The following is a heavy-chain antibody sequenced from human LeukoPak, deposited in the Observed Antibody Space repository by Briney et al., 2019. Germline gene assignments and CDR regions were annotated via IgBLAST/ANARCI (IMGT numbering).Heavy chain of an antibody. Sequence: GSLRLSCAASGFTFSSYWMNWVRQAPGKGLVWVSRIASDGSSTTYADSVKGRFSISRDNAKNTLYLQMNSLRAEDTAVYYCARGRPHGNDYWGQGTLVTVSS. CDR2: IASDGSST. CDR1: GFTFSSYW. D-gene: IGHD4-23*01. J-gene: IGHJ4*02. V-gene: IGHV3-74*01. CDR3: ARGRPHGNDY.